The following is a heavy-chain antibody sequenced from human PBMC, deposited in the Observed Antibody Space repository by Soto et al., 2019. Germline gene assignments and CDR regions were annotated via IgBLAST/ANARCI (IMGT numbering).Heavy chain of an antibody. J-gene: IGHJ6*02. CDR2: ISYDGSNK. CDR3: ATGDPIAAAGTPGYYYYYYGMDV. Sequence: QVQLVESGGGVVQPGRSLRLSCAASGFTFSSYGMHWVRQAPGKGLEWVAVISYDGSNKYYADSVKGRFTISRDNSKNTLYMQMNSLRAEDTAVYYCATGDPIAAAGTPGYYYYYYGMDVWGQGTTVTVSS. CDR1: GFTFSSYG. D-gene: IGHD6-13*01. V-gene: IGHV3-30*03.